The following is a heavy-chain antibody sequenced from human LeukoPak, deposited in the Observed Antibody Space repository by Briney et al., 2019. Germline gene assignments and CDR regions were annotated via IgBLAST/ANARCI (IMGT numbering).Heavy chain of an antibody. V-gene: IGHV1-2*02. CDR3: ARERSPEDYMDV. J-gene: IGHJ6*03. CDR2: INPNSGGT. CDR1: GYTFTGYL. Sequence: ASVKVSCKASGYTFTGYLMHWVRQAPGQGLEWMGWINPNSGGTNYAQKFQGRVTMTRDTSISTAYMELRRLRSDDTAVYHCARERSPEDYMDVWGKGTTVTVSS.